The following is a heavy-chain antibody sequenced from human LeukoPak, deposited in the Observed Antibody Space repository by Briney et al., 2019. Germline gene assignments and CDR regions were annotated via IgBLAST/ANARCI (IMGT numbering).Heavy chain of an antibody. CDR3: ANLRTAGSPSYAFDI. D-gene: IGHD1-14*01. Sequence: PGRSLRLSCAASGFTFSSYGMHWVRQAPGKGLEWVAVISYDGSNKYYADSVKGRFTISRDNAKNSLYLQMNSLRAEDTALYYCANLRTAGSPSYAFDIWGQGTMVTVSS. CDR1: GFTFSSYG. CDR2: ISYDGSNK. J-gene: IGHJ3*02. V-gene: IGHV3-30*18.